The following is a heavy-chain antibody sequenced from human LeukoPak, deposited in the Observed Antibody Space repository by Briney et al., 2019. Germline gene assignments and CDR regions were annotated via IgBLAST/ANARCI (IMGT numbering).Heavy chain of an antibody. CDR1: GGSMTTHH. V-gene: IGHV4-59*11. CDR2: VFDSGRT. CDR3: TTIKRGNIFGYFDF. D-gene: IGHD5-18*01. Sequence: SETLSLTCTVSGGSMTTHHWDWIRQTPGKGLEWIGYVFDSGRTKEDPSLKSRVTLSADTSKNQLSLRLSSVTAADTAVYYCTTIKRGNIFGYFDFWGQGILVTVSS. J-gene: IGHJ4*02.